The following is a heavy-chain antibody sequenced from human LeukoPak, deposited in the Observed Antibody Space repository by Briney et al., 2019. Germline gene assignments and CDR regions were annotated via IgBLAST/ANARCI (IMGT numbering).Heavy chain of an antibody. CDR2: ISSSAITP. CDR3: ARDKGGGYFGY. V-gene: IGHV3-11*04. J-gene: IGHJ4*02. D-gene: IGHD1-26*01. Sequence: PGGSLRLSRSGSGLTLSEYYMSWIRPAPGKGLEGVSFISSSAITPSYAASVKGQFTISRDNAKNTVYLQMNSLRAEDTAVYYCARDKGGGYFGYWGQGTLVTVSS. CDR1: GLTLSEYY.